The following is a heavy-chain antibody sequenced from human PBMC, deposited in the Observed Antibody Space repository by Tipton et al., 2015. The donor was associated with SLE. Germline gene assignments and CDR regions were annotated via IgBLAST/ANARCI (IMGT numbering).Heavy chain of an antibody. V-gene: IGHV4-59*08. D-gene: IGHD2-2*01. CDR1: GGSITNKY. CDR3: ARMGLCTTTTCNEGAFDV. Sequence: TLSLTCSVSGGSITNKYWSWIRQPPGKGLEWIGYLNYNGGATYSPSLKSRVTTSVDTSKNQFSLNLNSVTAADTAIYYCARMGLCTTTTCNEGAFDVWGQGSMVTVSS. CDR2: LNYNGGA. J-gene: IGHJ3*01.